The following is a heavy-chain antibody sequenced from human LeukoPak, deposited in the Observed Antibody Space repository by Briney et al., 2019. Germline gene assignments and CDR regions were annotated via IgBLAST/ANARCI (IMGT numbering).Heavy chain of an antibody. Sequence: SQTLSLTCSVSGGSISSSNCYWNWIRQPAGKGLEWIGRIYTSGSTNYNPSLKSRVTISVDTSKNQFSLKLSSVTAADTAVYYCARDSPSGAPLGWGQGTLVTVSS. V-gene: IGHV4-61*02. CDR2: IYTSGST. J-gene: IGHJ4*02. D-gene: IGHD4-17*01. CDR3: ARDSPSGAPLG. CDR1: GGSISSSNCY.